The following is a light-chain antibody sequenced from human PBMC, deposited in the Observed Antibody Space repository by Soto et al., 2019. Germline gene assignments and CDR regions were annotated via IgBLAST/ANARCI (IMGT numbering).Light chain of an antibody. CDR2: DVS. J-gene: IGLJ1*01. CDR1: NSDVSDYNF. V-gene: IGLV2-11*01. CDR3: CSYAGSYNYV. Sequence: QSVLTQPRSVSGSPGQSVTISCTGTNSDVSDYNFVSWYQQHPGKAPKLMIYDVSKRPSGVPDRFSGSKSGNTASLTISGLQAEDEADYYCCSYAGSYNYVFGTGTKVTVL.